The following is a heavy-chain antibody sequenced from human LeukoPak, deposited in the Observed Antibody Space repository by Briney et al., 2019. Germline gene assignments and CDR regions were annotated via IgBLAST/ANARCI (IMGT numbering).Heavy chain of an antibody. J-gene: IGHJ3*02. V-gene: IGHV3-11*04. CDR1: GLTFSDEY. Sequence: GGSLRLSCAASGLTFSDEYMSWIRQAPGKGLEWVSYISNTGSFISYADSVKGRFTISRDNAKNSLSLQMNSLRAEDTAVYYCAREGHCSTTSCALDAIEIWGQGTLVVVSS. D-gene: IGHD2-2*01. CDR2: ISNTGSFI. CDR3: AREGHCSTTSCALDAIEI.